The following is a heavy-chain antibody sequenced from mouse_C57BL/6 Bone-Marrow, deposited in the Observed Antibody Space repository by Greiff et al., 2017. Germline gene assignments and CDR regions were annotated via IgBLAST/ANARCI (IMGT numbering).Heavy chain of an antibody. D-gene: IGHD2-3*01. CDR3: AREDGYYGDGFAY. V-gene: IGHV1-64*01. J-gene: IGHJ3*01. CDR2: IHPNSGST. CDR1: GYTFTSYW. Sequence: VQLQQPGAELVKPGASVKLSCKASGYTFTSYWMHWVKQRPGQGLEWIGMIHPNSGSTNYNEKFKSKATLTVDKSSSTAYMQLSSLTSEDSAVYYCAREDGYYGDGFAYWGQGTLVTVSA.